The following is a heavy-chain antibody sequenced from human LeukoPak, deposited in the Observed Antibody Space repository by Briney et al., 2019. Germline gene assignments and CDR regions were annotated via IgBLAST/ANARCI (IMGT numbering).Heavy chain of an antibody. CDR3: ARDRAYDYWSGFQYYFDY. Sequence: GASVKVSCKASGYTFTGHYIHWVRQAPGQGLEWMGWINPNNGGTNYAEKFQGSVTMSRDTSISTVYMELSSLRSDDTAVYYCARDRAYDYWSGFQYYFDYWGQGTLVTVSS. CDR2: INPNNGGT. CDR1: GYTFTGHY. V-gene: IGHV1-2*02. D-gene: IGHD3-3*01. J-gene: IGHJ4*02.